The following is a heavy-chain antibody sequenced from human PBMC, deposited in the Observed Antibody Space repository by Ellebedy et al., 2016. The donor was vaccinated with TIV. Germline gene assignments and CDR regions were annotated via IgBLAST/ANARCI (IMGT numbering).Heavy chain of an antibody. J-gene: IGHJ3*02. D-gene: IGHD6-13*01. CDR3: ARPQQLVFDAFDI. CDR2: IFYSGTT. CDR1: GGSISSSNYY. Sequence: SETLSLXCAVSGGSISSSNYYWGRIRQPPGKGLEWIGTIFYSGTTYYNPSLKSRVTISIDMSKNQFSLRLTSVTAADTAVYYCARPQQLVFDAFDIWGQGTMVTVSS. V-gene: IGHV4-39*01.